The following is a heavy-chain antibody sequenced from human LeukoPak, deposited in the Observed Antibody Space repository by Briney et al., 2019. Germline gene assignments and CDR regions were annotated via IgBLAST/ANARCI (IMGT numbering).Heavy chain of an antibody. CDR2: IIPILGIA. D-gene: IGHD3-16*01. V-gene: IGHV1-69*02. J-gene: IGHJ3*02. CDR3: AREPYWNDYDYVWGSGVGAFDI. Sequence: SVKVSCKASGGTFSSYTISWVRQAPGQGLEWMGRIIPILGIANYAQKFQGRVTITADKSTSTAYMELSSLRAEDTAVYYCAREPYWNDYDYVWGSGVGAFDIWGQGTMVTVSS. CDR1: GGTFSSYT.